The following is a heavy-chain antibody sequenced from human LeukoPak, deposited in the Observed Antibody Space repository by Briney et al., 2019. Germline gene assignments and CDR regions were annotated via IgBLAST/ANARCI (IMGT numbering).Heavy chain of an antibody. CDR2: ISVTGDNT. J-gene: IGHJ4*02. CDR1: GFPFSKFE. D-gene: IGHD6-19*01. V-gene: IGHV3-23*01. CDR3: VKGGWLDY. Sequence: GGSLRLSCAASGFPFSKFEMSWARQAPGKGLEWVSFISVTGDNTHYADSVKGRFTISRDNSKNTLYLQKNSLRDEDTAVYYCVKGGWLDYWGQGTPVTVSS.